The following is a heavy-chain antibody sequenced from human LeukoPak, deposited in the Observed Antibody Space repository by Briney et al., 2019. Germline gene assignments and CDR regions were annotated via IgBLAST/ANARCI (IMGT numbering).Heavy chain of an antibody. J-gene: IGHJ5*02. CDR2: ISSSSSNI. Sequence: GGSLRLSCAASGFTFSSYSMNWVRQAPGKGLEWVSSISSSSSNIYYADSVKGRFTISRDNAKNTLYLQMNSLRAEDTAVYYCARDRGSSGWHNWFDPWGQGTLVTVSS. CDR1: GFTFSSYS. V-gene: IGHV3-21*01. D-gene: IGHD6-19*01. CDR3: ARDRGSSGWHNWFDP.